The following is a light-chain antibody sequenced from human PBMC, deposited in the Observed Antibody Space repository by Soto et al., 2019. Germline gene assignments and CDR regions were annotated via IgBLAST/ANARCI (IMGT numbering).Light chain of an antibody. CDR1: SSDVGSYNL. J-gene: IGLJ3*02. CDR2: EGS. CDR3: CSYAGSSTSWV. Sequence: QSALTQPASVSGSPGQSITISCTGTSSDVGSYNLVSWYQQHPGKAPKLMIYEGSKRPSGVSNRFSGSKSGNTASLTISGLQAEDEADYYCCSYAGSSTSWVFGGGTKFTVL. V-gene: IGLV2-23*01.